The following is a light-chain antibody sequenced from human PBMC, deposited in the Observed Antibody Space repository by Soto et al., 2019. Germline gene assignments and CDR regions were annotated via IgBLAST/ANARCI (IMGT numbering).Light chain of an antibody. CDR2: WAS. J-gene: IGKJ1*01. CDR1: QRVLYSSNNKNY. CDR3: QQYYSTSST. Sequence: DIVMTQSPDSLAVSLGERATINCKSSQRVLYSSNNKNYLAWYQQKPGQPPKLLIYWASTRESGVPDRFSGSGSGTDFTLTISSLQAEDVAVYYCQQYYSTSSTFGQGTKVEIK. V-gene: IGKV4-1*01.